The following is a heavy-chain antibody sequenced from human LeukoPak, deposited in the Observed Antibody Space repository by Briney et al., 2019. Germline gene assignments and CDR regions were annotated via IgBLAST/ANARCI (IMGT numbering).Heavy chain of an antibody. CDR2: ISGSGGST. V-gene: IGHV3-23*01. D-gene: IGHD2-2*01. J-gene: IGHJ4*02. CDR1: GFTFSSYA. CDR3: AKESVYCSSINCYVDY. Sequence: GGSLRLSCAASGFTFSSYAMSWVRQAPGKGLEWVSAISGSGGSTYYADSVKGRFTISRDNSKNTLYLQMNSLRAEDTAVYYCAKESVYCSSINCYVDYWGQGTLVTVSS.